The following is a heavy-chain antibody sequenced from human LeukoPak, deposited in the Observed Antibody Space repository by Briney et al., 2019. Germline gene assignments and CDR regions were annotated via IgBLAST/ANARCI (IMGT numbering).Heavy chain of an antibody. D-gene: IGHD3-22*01. CDR1: GFTFSSFA. V-gene: IGHV3-23*01. CDR3: AKGPKSNSGYHPAS. Sequence: GGSLRLSCAASGFTFSSFAMTWVRQAPGKGLEWVSSISGDDDRTYYADSVQGRFTISRDYSRNTVYLQMNSLRTEDTARYYCAKGPKSNSGYHPASWGQGTLVSVSS. J-gene: IGHJ5*02. CDR2: ISGDDDRT.